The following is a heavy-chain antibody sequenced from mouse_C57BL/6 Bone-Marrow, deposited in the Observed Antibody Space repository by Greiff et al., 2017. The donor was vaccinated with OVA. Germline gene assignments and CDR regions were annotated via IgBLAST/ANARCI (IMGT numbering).Heavy chain of an antibody. Sequence: EVKLEESGGGLVQPGGSLKLSCAASGFTFSDYYMYWVRQTPEKRLEWVAYISNGGGSTYYPDTVKGRFTISRDNAKNTLYLQMSRLKSEDTAMYYCARHYYGSSYRYWYFDVWGTGTTVTVSS. D-gene: IGHD1-1*01. CDR3: ARHYYGSSYRYWYFDV. J-gene: IGHJ1*03. CDR2: ISNGGGST. CDR1: GFTFSDYY. V-gene: IGHV5-12*01.